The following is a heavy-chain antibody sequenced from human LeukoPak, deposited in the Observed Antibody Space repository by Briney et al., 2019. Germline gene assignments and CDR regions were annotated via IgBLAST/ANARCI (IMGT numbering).Heavy chain of an antibody. Sequence: SETLSLTCAVYGGSFSGYYWSWIRQPPGKGLEWIGEINHSGSTNYNPSPKSRVTMSVDTSKNQFSLKLSSVTAADTAVYYCARFVWGSYHTNYYFDYWGQGTLVTVSS. CDR1: GGSFSGYY. CDR3: ARFVWGSYHTNYYFDY. CDR2: INHSGST. D-gene: IGHD3-16*01. J-gene: IGHJ4*02. V-gene: IGHV4-34*01.